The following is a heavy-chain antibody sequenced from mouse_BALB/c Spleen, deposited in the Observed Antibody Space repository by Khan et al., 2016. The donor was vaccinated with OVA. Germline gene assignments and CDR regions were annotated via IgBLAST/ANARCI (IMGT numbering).Heavy chain of an antibody. CDR2: INPTSGYT. Sequence: QIQLVQSGAALAKPGASVKMSCKASGYTFSTYWMHWVKQRPGQGLEWIGYINPTSGYTDYNEKFKDKATLSADKSSNTAYMQLSRLTAEDSAVYYCTRDRIDYWGQGTTRTVSS. J-gene: IGHJ2*01. V-gene: IGHV1-7*01. CDR1: GYTFSTYW. CDR3: TRDRIDY.